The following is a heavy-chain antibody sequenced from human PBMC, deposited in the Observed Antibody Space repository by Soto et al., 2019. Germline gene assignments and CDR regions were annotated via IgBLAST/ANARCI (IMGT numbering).Heavy chain of an antibody. CDR1: GGTFSSYT. J-gene: IGHJ4*02. D-gene: IGHD5-12*01. CDR3: VRDSPIGSTFSGYDGIDY. V-gene: IGHV1-69*04. Sequence: PVKVSCNASGGTFSSYTISWVRQAPGQGLEWMGRIIPILGIANYAQKFQGRVTITADKSTSTAYMELSSLRSEDTGVYYCVRDSPIGSTFSGYDGIDYWGQGTLVTLSS. CDR2: IIPILGIA.